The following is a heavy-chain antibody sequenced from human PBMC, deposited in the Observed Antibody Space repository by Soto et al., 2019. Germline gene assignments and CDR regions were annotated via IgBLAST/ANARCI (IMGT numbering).Heavy chain of an antibody. Sequence: PGGSLRLSCAVSGFTFSSYSMNWVRQAPGKGLEWVSSISSSSSYIYYADSVKGRFTISRDNAKNSLYLQMNSLRAEDTAVYYCAGIGEMATIARYAFDTWGQGTMVTVSS. CDR1: GFTFSSYS. CDR3: AGIGEMATIARYAFDT. V-gene: IGHV3-21*01. J-gene: IGHJ3*02. CDR2: ISSSSSYI. D-gene: IGHD5-12*01.